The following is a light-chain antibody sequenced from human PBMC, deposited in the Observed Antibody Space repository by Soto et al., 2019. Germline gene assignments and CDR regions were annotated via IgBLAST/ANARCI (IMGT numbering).Light chain of an antibody. CDR3: SSYTPTNTVV. CDR1: SSDVGGYDY. Sequence: QSVLTQVASVSVSPGQSITISCTGNSSDVGGYDYVSWYQQHPGKAPKLMIYNVNYRPSGVSDRFSGSKSGDTASLTISGLQAEDEANYYCSSYTPTNTVVFGGGTQLTVL. J-gene: IGLJ2*01. V-gene: IGLV2-14*03. CDR2: NVN.